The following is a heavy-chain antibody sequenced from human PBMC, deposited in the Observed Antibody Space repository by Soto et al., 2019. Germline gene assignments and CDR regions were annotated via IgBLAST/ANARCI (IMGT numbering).Heavy chain of an antibody. CDR1: GYTFTSYY. CDR2: INPSGGST. J-gene: IGHJ4*02. D-gene: IGHD6-19*01. Sequence: SVKVSCKASGYTFTSYYMHWVRQAPGQGLEWMGIINPSGGSTSYAQKFQGRVTMTRDTSTSTVYMELSSLRSEDTAVYYCARDLHDIAVAGTFDYWGQGTLVTVSS. V-gene: IGHV1-46*01. CDR3: ARDLHDIAVAGTFDY.